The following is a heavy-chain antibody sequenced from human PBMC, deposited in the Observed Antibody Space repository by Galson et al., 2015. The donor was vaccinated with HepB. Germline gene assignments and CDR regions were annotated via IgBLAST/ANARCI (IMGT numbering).Heavy chain of an antibody. CDR3: ARGIFGIKDD. CDR1: GYCFTNHD. CDR2: MNPNSGNT. Sequence: SCKASGYCFTNHDINWVRQATGQGLEWMGWMNPNSGNTGYAQKFQGRVIMTRNTSISTAYMELSRLTSEDTAVYYCARGIFGIKDDWGQGTTVTVSS. D-gene: IGHD3-3*02. V-gene: IGHV1-8*02. J-gene: IGHJ6*02.